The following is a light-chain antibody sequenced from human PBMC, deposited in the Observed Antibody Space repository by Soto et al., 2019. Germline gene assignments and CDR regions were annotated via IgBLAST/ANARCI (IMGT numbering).Light chain of an antibody. CDR3: QAWYSSTTGYV. V-gene: IGLV3-1*01. J-gene: IGLJ1*01. Sequence: SSELTQPPSVSVSPGQTASITCFGDKLGDKYTCWYQQKPGQSPALVIYQDNKRPSGIPERFSGSNYGNTATLTISETQAIDEADYYCQAWYSSTTGYVFGSGTKLTVL. CDR2: QDN. CDR1: KLGDKY.